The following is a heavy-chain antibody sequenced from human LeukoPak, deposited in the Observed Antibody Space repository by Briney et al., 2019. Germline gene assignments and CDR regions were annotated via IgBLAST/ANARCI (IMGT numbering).Heavy chain of an antibody. CDR2: IIPIFGTA. V-gene: IGHV1-69*05. CDR1: GGTFSSYA. CDR3: ARTDIVVVPARNWFDP. J-gene: IGHJ5*02. D-gene: IGHD2-2*01. Sequence: SVTVSCKASGGTFSSYAISWMRQAPGQGLEWMGGIIPIFGTANYAQKFQGRVTITTDESTSTAYMELSSLRSEDTAVYYCARTDIVVVPARNWFDPWGQGTLVTVSS.